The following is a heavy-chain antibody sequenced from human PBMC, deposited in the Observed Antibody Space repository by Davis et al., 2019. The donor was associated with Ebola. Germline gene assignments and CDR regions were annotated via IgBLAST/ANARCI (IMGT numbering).Heavy chain of an antibody. V-gene: IGHV3-7*02. CDR3: TRFSRGELENY. J-gene: IGHJ4*02. CDR1: GFTFSSSW. D-gene: IGHD3-10*01. CDR2: IRQDGSEK. Sequence: PGGSLRLSCEVSGFTFSSSWMTWIRLAPGKGLEWVANIRQDGSEKQYVGPVAGRFTISRDNAKNSLYLQMNSLRVEDTGIYYCTRFSRGELENYWGQGTLVTVSS.